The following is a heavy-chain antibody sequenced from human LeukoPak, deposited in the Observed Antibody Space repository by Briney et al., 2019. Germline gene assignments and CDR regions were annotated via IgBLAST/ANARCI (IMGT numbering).Heavy chain of an antibody. J-gene: IGHJ4*02. V-gene: IGHV3-30-3*01. Sequence: GGSLRLSCAASGFTFGSYAMHWVRQTPGKGLEWVAVISYDRSNIYYADSVKGRFTISRDNSKSTLYLQMNSLRAEDTAIYYCARPYSSGWYGDFDYWGQGTLVTVSS. CDR3: ARPYSSGWYGDFDY. CDR1: GFTFGSYA. D-gene: IGHD6-19*01. CDR2: ISYDRSNI.